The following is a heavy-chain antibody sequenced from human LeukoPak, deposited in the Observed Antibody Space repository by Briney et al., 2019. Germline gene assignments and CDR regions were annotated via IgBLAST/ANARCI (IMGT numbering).Heavy chain of an antibody. CDR2: IYWDDDK. D-gene: IGHD6-13*01. Sequence: SGPTQVNPTQTLTLTCTLSGFSLRTGGVGVGWIRQPPGKALEWLGLIYWDDDKRYSPSLKNRLTITKDTSKNQVVLTMTNMDPVDTATYYCAHKFRELGYFDLWGRGTLVTVSS. CDR1: GFSLRTGGVG. CDR3: AHKFRELGYFDL. V-gene: IGHV2-5*02. J-gene: IGHJ2*01.